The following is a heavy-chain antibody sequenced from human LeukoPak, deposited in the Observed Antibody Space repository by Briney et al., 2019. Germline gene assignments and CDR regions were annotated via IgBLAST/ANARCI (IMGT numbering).Heavy chain of an antibody. V-gene: IGHV3-21*01. CDR2: ISSRSSYI. J-gene: IGHJ4*02. CDR3: ARDPSPYPGSLVQRFDY. Sequence: GGSLRLSCAASGFTFSSYSMNWVRQAPGKGLEWVPSISSRSSYIYYADSVKGRFTISRDNAKNSLHLQMNSLRAEDTAVYYCARDPSPYPGSLVQRFDYWGQGTLVTVSS. CDR1: GFTFSSYS. D-gene: IGHD6-13*01.